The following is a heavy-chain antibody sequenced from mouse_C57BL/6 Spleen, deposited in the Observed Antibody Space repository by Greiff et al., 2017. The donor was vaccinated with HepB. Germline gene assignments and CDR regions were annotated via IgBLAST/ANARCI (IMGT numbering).Heavy chain of an antibody. J-gene: IGHJ2*01. V-gene: IGHV1-55*01. D-gene: IGHD2-2*01. CDR3: ARLETMVTTDYFDY. CDR1: GYTFTSYW. Sequence: QVQLQQPGAELVKPGASVKMSCKASGYTFTSYWITWVKQRPGQGLEWIGDIYPGSGSTNYNEKFKSKATLTVDTSSSTAYMQLSSLTSEDSAVYYSARLETMVTTDYFDYWGQGTTLTVSS. CDR2: IYPGSGST.